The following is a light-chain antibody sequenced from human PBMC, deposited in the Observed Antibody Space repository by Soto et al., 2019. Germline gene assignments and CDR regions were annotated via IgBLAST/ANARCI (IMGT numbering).Light chain of an antibody. CDR3: CSYAGSSSYV. J-gene: IGLJ1*01. V-gene: IGLV2-23*02. Sequence: QSVLTQPGSVSGSPGQSITISCTGASSDVGNYNLVSWYQHYPGKAPKLMIFEVSKRPSGVSNRFSGSKSGNMASLTISGLQAEDEADYFCCSYAGSSSYVFGTGTKVTVL. CDR1: SSDVGNYNL. CDR2: EVS.